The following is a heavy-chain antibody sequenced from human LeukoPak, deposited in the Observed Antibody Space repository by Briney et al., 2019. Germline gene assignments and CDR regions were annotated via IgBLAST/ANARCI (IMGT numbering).Heavy chain of an antibody. J-gene: IGHJ4*02. CDR2: IYYGGST. Sequence: SQTLSLTCTVSGGSISSGGYYWSWIRQHPGEGLEWIGSIYYGGSTNYNPSLQGRVTISLDTSRNQFSLKLSSVTAADTAVYYCASGDNDPLFDYWGQGTLVTVSS. D-gene: IGHD1-1*01. CDR1: GGSISSGGYY. V-gene: IGHV4-31*03. CDR3: ASGDNDPLFDY.